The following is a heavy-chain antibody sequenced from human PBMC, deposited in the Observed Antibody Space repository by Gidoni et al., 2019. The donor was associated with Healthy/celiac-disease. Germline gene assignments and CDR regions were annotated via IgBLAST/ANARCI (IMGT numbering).Heavy chain of an antibody. Sequence: QLQLQESGPGLVKPSATLSLPCTVSGRSISSSSYYWRWIRQPPGKGLEWIGSIYYTGSTYYNPSLKSRVTISVDTSKNQFSLKLSSVTAADTAVYYCARHRGDYDILTGYYVWYFDYWGQGTLVTVSS. CDR2: IYYTGST. CDR3: ARHRGDYDILTGYYVWYFDY. D-gene: IGHD3-9*01. CDR1: GRSISSSSYY. J-gene: IGHJ4*02. V-gene: IGHV4-39*01.